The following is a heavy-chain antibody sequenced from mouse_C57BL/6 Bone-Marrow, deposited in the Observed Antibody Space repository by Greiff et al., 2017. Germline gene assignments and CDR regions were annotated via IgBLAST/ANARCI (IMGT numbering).Heavy chain of an antibody. D-gene: IGHD1-1*01. CDR1: GYSFTGYY. Sequence: VQLQQSGPELVKPGASVKISCKASGYSFTGYYMNWVKQSPEKSLEWIGEINPSTGGTTYNQKFKAKATLTVDKSSSTAYMQLKSLTSEDSAVYYCARRAPYYGSSYDYAMDYGGQGTSVTVSS. CDR3: ARRAPYYGSSYDYAMDY. CDR2: INPSTGGT. J-gene: IGHJ4*01. V-gene: IGHV1-42*01.